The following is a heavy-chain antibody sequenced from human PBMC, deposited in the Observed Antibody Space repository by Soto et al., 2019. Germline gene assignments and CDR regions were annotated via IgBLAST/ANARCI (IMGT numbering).Heavy chain of an antibody. CDR3: ARDPGFGFGYSYAFAMDV. J-gene: IGHJ6*02. CDR1: GYTFSNYG. V-gene: IGHV1-18*01. CDR2: VSGYNGNT. D-gene: IGHD5-18*01. Sequence: ASVKVSFKASGYTFSNYGISWVRQGPGQGLEWMGWVSGYNGNTHYEEKVQDRIKMTTDTSTSKTYLELRSLRSDDTAVYFCARDPGFGFGYSYAFAMDVWGQGTTVTVSS.